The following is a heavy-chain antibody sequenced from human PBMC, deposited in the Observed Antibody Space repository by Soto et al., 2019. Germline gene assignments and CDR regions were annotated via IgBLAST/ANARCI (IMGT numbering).Heavy chain of an antibody. CDR2: ISSSSSYI. D-gene: IGHD3-10*01. V-gene: IGHV3-21*01. Sequence: GGSLRLSCAASGFTFSSYSMNWVRQAPGKGLEWVSSISSSSSYIYYADSVKGRFTISRDNAKNSLYLQMNSLSAEDSSVCYCERATGPDAFDIWGQGTMVTVSS. CDR3: ERATGPDAFDI. CDR1: GFTFSSYS. J-gene: IGHJ3*02.